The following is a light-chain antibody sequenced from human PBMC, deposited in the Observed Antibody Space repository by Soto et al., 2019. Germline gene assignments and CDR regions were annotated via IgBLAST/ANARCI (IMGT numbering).Light chain of an antibody. V-gene: IGLV2-14*01. CDR3: SSYTSSSIVV. CDR1: SSDVGGYNY. J-gene: IGLJ2*01. CDR2: DVS. Sequence: QSALTQPASVSGSPGQSITISCTGTSSDVGGYNYVSWYQQHPGKAPKLMIYDVSNRLSGVSNRFSGSKSGNTASLTNSGVQAHDEADNYCSSYTSSSIVVFGAGTKVTVL.